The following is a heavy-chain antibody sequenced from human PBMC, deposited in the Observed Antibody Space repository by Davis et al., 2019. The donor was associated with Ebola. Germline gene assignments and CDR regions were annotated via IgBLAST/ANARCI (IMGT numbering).Heavy chain of an antibody. Sequence: GESLKISCKGSGYSFTSYWIGWVRQMPGKGLEWMGIISPGDSDVRYSPSFQGQVTISVDKSISTAYLQWGSLQASDTAMYYCARIKITLVRGVVIPGGAFDFWGQGTMITVSS. V-gene: IGHV5-51*01. D-gene: IGHD3-10*01. CDR3: ARIKITLVRGVVIPGGAFDF. J-gene: IGHJ3*01. CDR2: ISPGDSDV. CDR1: GYSFTSYW.